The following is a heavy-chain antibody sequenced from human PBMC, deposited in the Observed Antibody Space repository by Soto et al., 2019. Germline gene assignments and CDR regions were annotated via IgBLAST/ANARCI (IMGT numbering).Heavy chain of an antibody. Sequence: PSETLSLTCAVYGGSFSGYYWSWIRQPPGKGLEWIGEINHSGSTNYNPSLKSRVTISVDTSKNQFSLKLSSVTAADTAVYYCARDLEMATNHPFDYWGQGTLVTVSS. J-gene: IGHJ4*02. CDR3: ARDLEMATNHPFDY. V-gene: IGHV4-34*01. D-gene: IGHD5-12*01. CDR1: GGSFSGYY. CDR2: INHSGST.